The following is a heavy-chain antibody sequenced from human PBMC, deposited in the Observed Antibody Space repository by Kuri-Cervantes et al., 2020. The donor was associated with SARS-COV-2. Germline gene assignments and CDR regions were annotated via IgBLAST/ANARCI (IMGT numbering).Heavy chain of an antibody. D-gene: IGHD5-18*01. CDR3: AREFTAMVPKGDV. J-gene: IGHJ6*02. CDR1: GGPFSDYY. Sequence: ESLKISCAVYGGPFSDYYWSWVRQPPGKGLEWIGEINHSGNTYYNPSLKSRVTISVDTSKNHFSLKLSSVTAADTAVYYCAREFTAMVPKGDVWGQGTTVTVSS. V-gene: IGHV4-34*01. CDR2: INHSGNT.